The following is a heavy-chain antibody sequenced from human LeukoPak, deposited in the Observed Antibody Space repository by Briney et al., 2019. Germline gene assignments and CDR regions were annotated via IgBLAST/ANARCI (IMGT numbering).Heavy chain of an antibody. CDR2: ISGRGGDT. J-gene: IGHJ4*02. CDR3: AKDRGFTLRDGGMLDY. CDR1: GFSFSTFT. V-gene: IGHV3-23*01. D-gene: IGHD5-24*01. Sequence: GGSLRPSCAASGFSFSTFTMNWVRQVPGKGLEWVSGISGRGGDTYDAESVRGRFTISRDDSKNTLYLQMTSLRAEDTATYYCAKDRGFTLRDGGMLDYWGQGTLVTVSS.